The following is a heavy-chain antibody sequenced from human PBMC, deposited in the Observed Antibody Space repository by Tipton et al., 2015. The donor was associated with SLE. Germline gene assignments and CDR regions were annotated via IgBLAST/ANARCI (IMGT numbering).Heavy chain of an antibody. CDR2: IYTSWST. CDR3: ASSVDTAMATGY. CDR1: GGSISSGSYY. J-gene: IGHJ4*02. D-gene: IGHD5-18*01. Sequence: LRLSCTVSGGSISSGSYYWSWIRQPAGKGLEWIGYIYTSWSTNYNPSLKSRVTISVDTSKNKFSLKLSSVTAADTAVYYCASSVDTAMATGYWGQGTLVTVSS. V-gene: IGHV4-61*09.